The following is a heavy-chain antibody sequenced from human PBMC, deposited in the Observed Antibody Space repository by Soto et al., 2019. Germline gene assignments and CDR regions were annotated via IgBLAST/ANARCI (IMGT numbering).Heavy chain of an antibody. D-gene: IGHD6-19*01. CDR1: GFRFNNYA. CDR2: ITASGSTT. Sequence: GGSLRLSCAASGFRFNNYAMSWVRQAPGKGLEWVSVITASGSTTYYADSVKGRFTISRDNSKNTLYLQMNSLSAEDTAVYYCAKDRGSSGWPAYYLDNWGQGTVVTVSS. CDR3: AKDRGSSGWPAYYLDN. V-gene: IGHV3-23*01. J-gene: IGHJ4*02.